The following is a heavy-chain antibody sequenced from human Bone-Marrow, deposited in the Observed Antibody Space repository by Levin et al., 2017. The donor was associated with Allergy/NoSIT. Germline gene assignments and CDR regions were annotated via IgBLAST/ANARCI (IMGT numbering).Heavy chain of an antibody. CDR2: VNPNNGDT. CDR1: GPNFTAFY. D-gene: IGHD1-1*01. J-gene: IGHJ4*02. CDR3: AALLHGTFDY. V-gene: IGHV1-2*02. Sequence: GESLKISCKASGPNFTAFYIHWVRQAPGQGLEWMGWVNPNNGDTKYAQKFQGRVRMTRDASVNTVYMELSRLTSDDTAVYYCAALLHGTFDYWGQGTLVTVSS.